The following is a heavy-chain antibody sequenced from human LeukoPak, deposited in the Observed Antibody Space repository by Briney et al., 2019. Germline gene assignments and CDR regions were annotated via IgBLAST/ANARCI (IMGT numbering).Heavy chain of an antibody. CDR3: AREGEYYDFWSGYYTGVPGYYYYYYMDV. J-gene: IGHJ6*03. Sequence: GGSLRLSCAASGFTFSDYYMSWIRQAPGKGLEWVSYISSSGSTIYYADSVKGRFTISRDNAKNSLYLQMNSLRAEDTAVYYCAREGEYYDFWSGYYTGVPGYYYYYYMDVWGKGTTVTVSS. CDR2: ISSSGSTI. CDR1: GFTFSDYY. V-gene: IGHV3-11*04. D-gene: IGHD3-3*01.